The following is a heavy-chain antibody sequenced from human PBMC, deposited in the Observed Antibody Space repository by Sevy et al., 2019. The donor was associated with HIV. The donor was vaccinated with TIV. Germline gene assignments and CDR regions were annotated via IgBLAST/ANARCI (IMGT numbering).Heavy chain of an antibody. V-gene: IGHV3-30-3*01. CDR1: GLTFSSHA. CDR2: ISSAGSNK. CDR3: TRDAGYSIAWSPSDY. D-gene: IGHD6-19*01. Sequence: GGSLRLSCAASGLTFSSHAMHWVRQAPGKGLEWVAVISSAGSNKYYADSVKGRFTISRDNPKNTLYLQMNSQRPEDTAVYYCTRDAGYSIAWSPSDYWGQGTLVTVSS. J-gene: IGHJ4*02.